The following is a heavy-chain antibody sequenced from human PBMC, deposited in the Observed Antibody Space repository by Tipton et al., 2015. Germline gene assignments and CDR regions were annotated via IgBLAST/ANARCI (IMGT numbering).Heavy chain of an antibody. CDR3: GREGLAVRAAG. J-gene: IGHJ6*01. CDR2: ISSGGSYT. CDR1: GFDFTSDS. D-gene: IGHD6-19*01. V-gene: IGHV3-21*01. Sequence: TLRLSCTASGFDFTSDSMNWLRQAPEKGLERVSSISSGGSYTYYADSVKGRFTVSRDNGRSALFLQMNSLRAEDTVVYFCGREGLAVRAAGWGQG.